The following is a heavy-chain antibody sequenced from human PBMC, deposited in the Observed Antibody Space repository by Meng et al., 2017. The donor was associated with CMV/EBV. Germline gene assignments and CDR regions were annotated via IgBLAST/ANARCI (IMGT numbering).Heavy chain of an antibody. CDR3: AKDKHAVVAAPLHS. D-gene: IGHD2-15*01. Sequence: GESLKISRAASGFTFSDYAFHWVRQAPGKGLEWLSFIRFDGTITSYADSVKGRFTISRDNSKKTVYLQMNSLRLEDTAVYYCAKDKHAVVAAPLHSWGQGTLVTVSS. J-gene: IGHJ4*02. V-gene: IGHV3-30*02. CDR2: IRFDGTIT. CDR1: GFTFSDYA.